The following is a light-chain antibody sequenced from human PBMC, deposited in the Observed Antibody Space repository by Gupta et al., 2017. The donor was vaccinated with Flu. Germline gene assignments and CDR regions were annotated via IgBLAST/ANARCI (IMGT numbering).Light chain of an antibody. J-gene: IGKJ1*01. CDR1: QSVLYSSNNKNY. V-gene: IGKV4-1*01. CDR3: QQYYSTLWT. Sequence: DIVMTQSPDSLAVSLGERATINCKSSQSVLYSSNNKNYLAWYQQKPGQPPKLLIYWASTRESGVPDRFSGSGSGTDFTLTISSLQAEDVAVFYCQQYYSTLWTFCQGTKVEIK. CDR2: WAS.